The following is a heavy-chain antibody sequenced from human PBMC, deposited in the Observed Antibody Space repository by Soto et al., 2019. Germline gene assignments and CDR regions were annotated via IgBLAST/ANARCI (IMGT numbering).Heavy chain of an antibody. CDR3: ARGPYYYERSGERREYFQH. CDR1: GFTFSSYA. V-gene: IGHV3-30*04. Sequence: GGSLRLSCAASGFTFSSYAMHWVRQAPGKGLEWVADISHDGSNKYYVDSVKGRFTISRDNAKNSLYLQMNSLRAEDTDVYYCARGPYYYERSGERREYFQHWGQGTLVTVSS. J-gene: IGHJ1*01. CDR2: ISHDGSNK. D-gene: IGHD3-22*01.